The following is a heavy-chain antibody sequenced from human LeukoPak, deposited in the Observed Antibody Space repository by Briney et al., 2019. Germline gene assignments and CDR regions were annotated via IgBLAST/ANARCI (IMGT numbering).Heavy chain of an antibody. CDR3: AKEFGVVPAAADWFDP. Sequence: AGRSRRPSCAVAAFTFTSIGMHWVSQAPGKGLGWVAAISYDGSNKYYADSVTGRFTISRDNSKNTLYLQMNSLRAEDTAVYYCAKEFGVVPAAADWFDPWGQGTLVTVSS. CDR2: ISYDGSNK. CDR1: AFTFTSIG. D-gene: IGHD2-2*01. J-gene: IGHJ5*02. V-gene: IGHV3-30*18.